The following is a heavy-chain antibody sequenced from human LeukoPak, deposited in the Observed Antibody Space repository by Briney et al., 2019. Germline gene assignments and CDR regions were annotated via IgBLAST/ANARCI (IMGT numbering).Heavy chain of an antibody. CDR2: INTDGSST. D-gene: IGHD1-26*01. V-gene: IGHV3-74*01. CDR3: ARGESGSYWYDY. Sequence: GGSLRLSCAASGFTFSNYWMHWVRQVPAKGLVWASRINTDGSSTSYADFVKGRFTISRDNAKNTLYLQVNSLRVEDTAVYYCARGESGSYWYDYWGQGTLVTVSS. J-gene: IGHJ4*02. CDR1: GFTFSNYW.